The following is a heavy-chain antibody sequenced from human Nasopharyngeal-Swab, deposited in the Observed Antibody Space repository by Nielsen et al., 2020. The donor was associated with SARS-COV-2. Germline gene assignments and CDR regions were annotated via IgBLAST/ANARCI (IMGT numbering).Heavy chain of an antibody. Sequence: GGSLRLSCAASGFTFSSYSMNWVRQAPGKGPEWVSCISSGRTSIYYADSVKGRFTISRDNAKNSLYLQMNSLRAEDTAVYYCARGDTDLVTIRDYWGQGTLVTVSS. CDR2: ISSGRTSI. V-gene: IGHV3-21*01. J-gene: IGHJ4*02. CDR3: ARGDTDLVTIRDY. CDR1: GFTFSSYS. D-gene: IGHD5-18*01.